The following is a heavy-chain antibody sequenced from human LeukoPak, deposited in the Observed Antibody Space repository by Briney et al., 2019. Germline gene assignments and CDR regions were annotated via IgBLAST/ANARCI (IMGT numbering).Heavy chain of an antibody. CDR3: ASNTGTVFDY. CDR2: IYYSGST. V-gene: IGHV4-39*01. Sequence: SETLSLTCTVSGGSISSSSYYWGWIRQPPGKGLEWIGTIYYSGSTYHNPSLKSRVTISVDTSKNRFSLKLSSVTAADTAVYYCASNTGTVFDYWGQGALVTVSS. J-gene: IGHJ4*02. D-gene: IGHD7-27*01. CDR1: GGSISSSSYY.